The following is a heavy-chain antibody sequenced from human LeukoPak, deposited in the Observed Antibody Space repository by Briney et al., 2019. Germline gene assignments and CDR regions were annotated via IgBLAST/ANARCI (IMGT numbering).Heavy chain of an antibody. Sequence: KTSETLSLTCTVSGGSISSYYWSWIRQPPGKGLEWIGEINHSGSTNYNPSLKSRVTISVDTSKNQFSLKLSSVTAADTAVYYCARVAAGPGSLFDYWGQGTLVTVSS. V-gene: IGHV4-34*01. CDR3: ARVAAGPGSLFDY. CDR2: INHSGST. D-gene: IGHD6-13*01. CDR1: GGSISSYY. J-gene: IGHJ4*02.